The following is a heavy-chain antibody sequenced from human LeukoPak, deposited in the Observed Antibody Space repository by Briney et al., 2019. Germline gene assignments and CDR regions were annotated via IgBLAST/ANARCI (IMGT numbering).Heavy chain of an antibody. CDR1: GFTFSSYE. J-gene: IGHJ4*02. Sequence: GGSLRLSCAASGFTFSSYEMNWFRQAPGKGLEWVSYISTSGTTINYSDSVKGRFTISRDNAKKSLYLQMNSLRAEDTAVYYCARNGLAANGYFDYWGQGTLVTVSS. CDR3: ARNGLAANGYFDY. V-gene: IGHV3-48*03. CDR2: ISTSGTTI. D-gene: IGHD2-8*01.